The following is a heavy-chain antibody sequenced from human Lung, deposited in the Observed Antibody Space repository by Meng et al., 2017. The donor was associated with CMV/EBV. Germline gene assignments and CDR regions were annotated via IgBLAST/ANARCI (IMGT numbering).Heavy chain of an antibody. CDR2: ISSSSSYI. CDR1: GFTFSSYS. V-gene: IGHV3-21*01. Sequence: GGSXRLXCAASGFTFSSYSMNWVRQAPGKGLEWVSSISSSSSYIYYADSVKGRFTISRDNAKNSLYLQMNSLRAEDTAVYYCAVYCSSTSCHRDGMGVWGQGTXVNGAS. CDR3: AVYCSSTSCHRDGMGV. J-gene: IGHJ6*02. D-gene: IGHD2-2*01.